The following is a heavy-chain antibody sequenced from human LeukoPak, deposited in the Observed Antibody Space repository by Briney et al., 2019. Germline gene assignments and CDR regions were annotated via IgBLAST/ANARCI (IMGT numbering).Heavy chain of an antibody. CDR2: ISSGGSSI. V-gene: IGHV3-48*03. CDR1: GFTFRTYE. CDR3: AREIDY. J-gene: IGHJ4*02. Sequence: GGSLRLSCAASGFTFRTYEMNWVRQAPGKGLEWVSYISSGGSSIYYADSVKGRFTASRDNAKNSLYLQMNSLRAEDTAIYYCAREIDYWGQGTLVTVSS.